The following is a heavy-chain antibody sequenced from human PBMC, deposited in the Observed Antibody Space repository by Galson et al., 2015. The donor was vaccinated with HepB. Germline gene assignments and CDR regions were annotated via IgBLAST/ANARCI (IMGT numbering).Heavy chain of an antibody. V-gene: IGHV1-18*04. Sequence: SVKVSCKASGYTFTSYGISWVRQAPGQGLEWMGWISAYNGNTNYAQKFQGWVTMTRDTSISTAYMELSRLRSDDTAVYYCARDRLNYGPEGVYGMDVWGQGTTVTVSS. D-gene: IGHD4-17*01. J-gene: IGHJ6*02. CDR2: ISAYNGNT. CDR1: GYTFTSYG. CDR3: ARDRLNYGPEGVYGMDV.